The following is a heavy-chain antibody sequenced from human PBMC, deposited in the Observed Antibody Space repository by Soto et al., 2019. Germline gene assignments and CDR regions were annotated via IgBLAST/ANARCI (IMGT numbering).Heavy chain of an antibody. V-gene: IGHV4-4*02. CDR1: GGSISSSNW. D-gene: IGHD6-6*01. J-gene: IGHJ5*02. Sequence: SETLSLTCAVSGGSISSSNWWSWVRQPPGKGLEWIGEIYHSGSTNYNPSLKSRVTISVDKSKNQFSLKLSSVTAADTAVYYCASSLVAAHWFDPWGQGTLVTVSS. CDR2: IYHSGST. CDR3: ASSLVAAHWFDP.